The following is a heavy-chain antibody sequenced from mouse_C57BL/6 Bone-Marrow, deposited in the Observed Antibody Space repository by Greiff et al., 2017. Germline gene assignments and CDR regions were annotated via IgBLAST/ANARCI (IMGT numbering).Heavy chain of an antibody. V-gene: IGHV1-82*01. CDR2: IYPGAGGT. J-gene: IGHJ3*01. Sequence: VQLVESGPELVKPGASVTLSCKASGYAFSSSWMNWVKQRPVHGLEWIGRIYPGAGGTTYNGKFKGKAILTADKSSSTAYMQLRSLTSEDSAVYCWARDHGNNYGSRYDYWGQGTLLTVSA. CDR3: ARDHGNNYGSRYDY. CDR1: GYAFSSSW. D-gene: IGHD1-1*01.